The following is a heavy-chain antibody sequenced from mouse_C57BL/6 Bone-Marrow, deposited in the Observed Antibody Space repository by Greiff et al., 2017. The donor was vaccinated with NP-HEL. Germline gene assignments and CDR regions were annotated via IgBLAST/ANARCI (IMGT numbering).Heavy chain of an antibody. V-gene: IGHV5-4*01. CDR1: GFTFSSYA. J-gene: IGHJ2*01. CDR2: ISDGGSYT. Sequence: EVKLVESGGGLVKPGGSLKLSCAASGFTFSSYAMSWVRQTPEKRLEWVATISDGGSYTYYPDNVKGRFTISRDNAKNNLYLQMSHLKSEDTAMYYCARDDYWGQGTTRTVSS. CDR3: ARDDY.